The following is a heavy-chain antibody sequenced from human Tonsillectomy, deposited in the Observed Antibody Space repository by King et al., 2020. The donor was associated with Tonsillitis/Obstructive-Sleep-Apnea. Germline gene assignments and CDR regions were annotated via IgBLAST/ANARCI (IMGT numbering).Heavy chain of an antibody. Sequence: VQLVESGGGVVQPGRSLRLSCAASGFTFSNYAMHWVRQAPGKGLEWGAVLSFDRNYKYYADSVKGRFTISGDNSKNTLYLQMNSLGAEDTAVYYCAPEPRGTYNRHYVMDVWGQGTAVTVSS. J-gene: IGHJ6*02. V-gene: IGHV3-30*04. CDR2: LSFDRNYK. CDR1: GFTFSNYA. CDR3: APEPRGTYNRHYVMDV. D-gene: IGHD1-14*01.